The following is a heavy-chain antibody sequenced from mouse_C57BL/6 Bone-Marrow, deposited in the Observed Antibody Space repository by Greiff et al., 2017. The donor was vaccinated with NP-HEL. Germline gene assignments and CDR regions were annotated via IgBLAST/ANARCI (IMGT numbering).Heavy chain of an antibody. D-gene: IGHD1-1*01. J-gene: IGHJ2*01. Sequence: QVHVKQSGAELARPGASVKMSCKASGYTFTSYTMHWVKQRPGQGLEWIGYINPSSGYTKYNQKFKDKATLTADKSSSTAYMQLSSLTSEDAAVYYCARRNYYYGSSYGYWGQGTTLTVSS. V-gene: IGHV1-4*01. CDR1: GYTFTSYT. CDR3: ARRNYYYGSSYGY. CDR2: INPSSGYT.